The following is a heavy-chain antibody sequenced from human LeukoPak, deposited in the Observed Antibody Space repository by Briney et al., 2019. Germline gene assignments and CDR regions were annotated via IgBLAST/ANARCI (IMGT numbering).Heavy chain of an antibody. CDR2: ISGSGGST. D-gene: IGHD3-9*01. CDR1: GVTSSSYE. J-gene: IGHJ5*02. V-gene: IGHV3-23*01. Sequence: GGSLRLSCAASGVTSSSYEMNWVRQAPGKGLEWVWAISGSGGSTYYADSAKGPFTISRDNIKNTLYMHMNSPRAQDTAVYCTANEYGDFDRLPWFDPWGQGTLVTVSS. CDR3: ANEYGDFDRLPWFDP.